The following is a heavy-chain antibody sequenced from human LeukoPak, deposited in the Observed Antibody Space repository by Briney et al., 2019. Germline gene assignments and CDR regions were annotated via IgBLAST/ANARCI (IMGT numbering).Heavy chain of an antibody. CDR3: ARDGDLGPFFDY. J-gene: IGHJ4*02. D-gene: IGHD2-21*01. V-gene: IGHV4-59*01. CDR2: IYYSGST. Sequence: SETLSLTCTVSGGSISSYYWSWIRQPPGKGLEWIGYIYYSGSTNYNPSLKSRVTISVDTSKNQFSLKLSSVTAADTAVYYCARDGDLGPFFDYWGQGTLVTVSS. CDR1: GGSISSYY.